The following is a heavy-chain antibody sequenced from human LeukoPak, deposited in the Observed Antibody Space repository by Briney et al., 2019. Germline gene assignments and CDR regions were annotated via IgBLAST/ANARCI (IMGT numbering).Heavy chain of an antibody. J-gene: IGHJ4*02. Sequence: GGSLSLSCAASGFTFDNYAMTWVRQGPGKGLEWIATISGSGGSTYYADSVKGRFTISRDNSKNTLYLQMNSLRAEDTAVYYCAKDLYYYDSSGYYVANYWGQGTLVTVSS. CDR3: AKDLYYYDSSGYYVANY. V-gene: IGHV3-23*01. CDR1: GFTFDNYA. CDR2: ISGSGGST. D-gene: IGHD3-22*01.